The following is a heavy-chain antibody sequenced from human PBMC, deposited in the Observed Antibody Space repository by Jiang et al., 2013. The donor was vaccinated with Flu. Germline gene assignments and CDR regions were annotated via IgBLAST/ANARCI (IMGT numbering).Heavy chain of an antibody. CDR3: ARLGGYWYFDL. V-gene: IGHV5-51*01. CDR2: IYPGDSDT. CDR1: GYSFTSYW. D-gene: IGHD3-10*01. Sequence: GAEVKKPGESLKISCKGSGYSFTSYWIGWVRQMPGKGLEWMGIIYPGDSDTRYSPSFQGQVTISATSPSAPLPAVSSLKASDTAMYYCARLGGYWYFDLWGLAPWSLSP. J-gene: IGHJ2*01.